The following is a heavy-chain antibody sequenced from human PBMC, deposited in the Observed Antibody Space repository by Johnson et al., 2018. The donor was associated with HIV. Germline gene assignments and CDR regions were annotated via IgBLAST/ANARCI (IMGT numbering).Heavy chain of an antibody. CDR2: ISYDGSSK. Sequence: VQLVESGGGVVQPGRSLRLSCAASKFTFSTYAMHWVRQAPGKGLEWVAVISYDGSSKYYADSVKGRFTISRDNSKNTLYLQTNSLRAEDTAVYYCARDREYGLAWGWALDIWGQGTMVTVSS. D-gene: IGHD6-19*01. J-gene: IGHJ3*02. V-gene: IGHV3-30*04. CDR3: ARDREYGLAWGWALDI. CDR1: KFTFSTYA.